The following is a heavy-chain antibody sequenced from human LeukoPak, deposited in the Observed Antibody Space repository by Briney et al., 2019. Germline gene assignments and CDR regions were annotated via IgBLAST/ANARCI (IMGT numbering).Heavy chain of an antibody. CDR1: GDSVSSNSAA. CDR2: TYYRSKWYN. D-gene: IGHD3-3*02. J-gene: IGHJ3*02. V-gene: IGHV6-1*01. CDR3: ARHHFRPWALGFDT. Sequence: SQTLSLTCAISGDSVSSNSAAWNWIRQSPSRGLEWLGRTYYRSKWYNDYAVSVKSRITIDPDTSKNQFSLQLNSVTPEDTAVYYCARHHFRPWALGFDTWGQGTMVTVSS.